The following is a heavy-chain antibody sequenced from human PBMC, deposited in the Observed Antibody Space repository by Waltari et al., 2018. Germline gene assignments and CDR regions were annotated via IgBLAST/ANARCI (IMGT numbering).Heavy chain of an antibody. J-gene: IGHJ4*02. Sequence: QVQLQESGPGLVKPSETLSLTCNVSGDSMYEYYWSWIPQPAGKGLEWIGRIYVGDSINYNPSFRSRVTMSLDTSKKQFSLKLRSVTAADTAVYYCARDGHGRSWDLLPLDHWGQGSLVTVSS. CDR3: ARDGHGRSWDLLPLDH. CDR2: IYVGDSI. V-gene: IGHV4-4*07. D-gene: IGHD1-26*01. CDR1: GDSMYEYY.